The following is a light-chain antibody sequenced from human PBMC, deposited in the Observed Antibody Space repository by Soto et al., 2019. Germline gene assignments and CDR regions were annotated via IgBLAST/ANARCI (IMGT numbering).Light chain of an antibody. V-gene: IGKV1-9*01. J-gene: IGKJ1*01. CDR3: QQYNSYSRT. CDR1: QGIWGY. Sequence: TQSVSVLSTSVGGRVTITCRASQGIWGYVAWDEQEPGEAPKLLIYAASTLQSGVPSRFSGSGSGTEFTLTISSLQPDDFATYYCQQYNSYSRTFGQGTKVDIK. CDR2: AAS.